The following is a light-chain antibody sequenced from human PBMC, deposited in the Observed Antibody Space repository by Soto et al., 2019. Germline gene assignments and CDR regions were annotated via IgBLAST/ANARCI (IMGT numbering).Light chain of an antibody. CDR1: QGISSY. CDR2: AAS. J-gene: IGKJ5*01. CDR3: QQLDNFPLT. V-gene: IGKV1-9*01. Sequence: TQWTHSPSSLSASFGDRVTLSFRASQGISSYLAWLQQKPGKAPKLLIYAASTLQSGVPSRFSGSGSGTDFTLTISSLQPEDFATYYCQQLDNFPLTFGQGTRLEIK.